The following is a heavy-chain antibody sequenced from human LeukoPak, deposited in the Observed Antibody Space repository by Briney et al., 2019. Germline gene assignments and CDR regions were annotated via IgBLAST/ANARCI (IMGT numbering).Heavy chain of an antibody. CDR1: GFTFSSYW. J-gene: IGHJ6*03. D-gene: IGHD3-3*01. V-gene: IGHV3-74*01. Sequence: GGSLRLSCAASGFTFSSYWIHWVRQAPGKGLVWVSRINSEGSSTSYADSVKGRFTISRDNAKNTLYLQMNSLRAEDTAVYYCARDYDRYYMDVWGKGTTVTVSS. CDR2: INSEGSST. CDR3: ARDYDRYYMDV.